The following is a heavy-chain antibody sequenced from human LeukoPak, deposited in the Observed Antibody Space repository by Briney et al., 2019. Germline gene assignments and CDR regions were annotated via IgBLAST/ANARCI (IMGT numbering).Heavy chain of an antibody. D-gene: IGHD3-10*01. CDR2: IGTAGDI. CDR3: ARLLVYGSGGEAFDY. CDR1: GFTFSSYD. Sequence: GGSLRLSCAASGFTFSSYDMHWVRPATGKGLEWVSGIGTAGDIYYPGSVKGRFTISTDNAKNSLYLQMNSLRAEETAVYYCARLLVYGSGGEAFDYWGQGTLVTVSS. J-gene: IGHJ4*02. V-gene: IGHV3-13*01.